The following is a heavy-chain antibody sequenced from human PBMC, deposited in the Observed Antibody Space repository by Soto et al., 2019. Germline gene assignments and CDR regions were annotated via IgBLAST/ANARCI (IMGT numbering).Heavy chain of an antibody. CDR3: AKNQHAMAHDY. CDR2: ISSSGAST. J-gene: IGHJ4*02. Sequence: PGGSLRLSCAASGFTFSNYAMSWVRQAPGKELERVSTISSSGASTDYADSVKGRFTISRDNSQNTLNLQMNSLRAEDTAIYYCAKNQHAMAHDYWGPGTLVTVS. CDR1: GFTFSNYA. D-gene: IGHD2-8*01. V-gene: IGHV3-23*01.